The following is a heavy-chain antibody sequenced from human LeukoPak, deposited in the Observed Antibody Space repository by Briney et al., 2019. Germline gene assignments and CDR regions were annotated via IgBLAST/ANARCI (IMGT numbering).Heavy chain of an antibody. D-gene: IGHD3-10*01. CDR2: FDPEENKR. Sequence: ASVKVSCKVSGYTLTELCIHWVRQAPGKGLEWMGGFDPEENKRIYAQKFKGRVTITADESTSTAYMELSRLRSDDTAVYYCARDWSTMVRGATDYWGQGTLVTVSS. V-gene: IGHV1-24*01. CDR1: GYTLTELC. J-gene: IGHJ4*02. CDR3: ARDWSTMVRGATDY.